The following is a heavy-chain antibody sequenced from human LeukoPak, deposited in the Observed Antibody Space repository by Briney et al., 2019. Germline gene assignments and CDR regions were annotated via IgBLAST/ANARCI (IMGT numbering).Heavy chain of an antibody. J-gene: IGHJ6*02. CDR1: GGSISSYY. D-gene: IGHD3-22*01. V-gene: IGHV4-59*08. CDR3: ARVASGSYYYYGMDV. Sequence: SETLSLTCTVSGGSISSYYWSWIRQPPGKGLEWIGYIYSSGSTNYNPSLKSRVTISMDTPKNQFSLKLSSVTAADTAVYYCARVASGSYYYYGMDVWGQGTTVTVSS. CDR2: IYSSGST.